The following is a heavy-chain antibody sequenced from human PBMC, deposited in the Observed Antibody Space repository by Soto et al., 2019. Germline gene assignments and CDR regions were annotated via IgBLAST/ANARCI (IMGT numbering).Heavy chain of an antibody. V-gene: IGHV3-30*18. Sequence: QVQLVESGGGVVQPGRSLRLSCAASGFIFSRYGMHWVRQAPGKGLEWVAVISYDGSNKYYAESVKGRFIISRDKSENTLYLQMNSLRAEDTAVYYCAKDLGSGKPYYYYAMDVWGQGTTVTV. J-gene: IGHJ6*02. CDR3: AKDLGSGKPYYYYAMDV. CDR1: GFIFSRYG. CDR2: ISYDGSNK. D-gene: IGHD3-10*01.